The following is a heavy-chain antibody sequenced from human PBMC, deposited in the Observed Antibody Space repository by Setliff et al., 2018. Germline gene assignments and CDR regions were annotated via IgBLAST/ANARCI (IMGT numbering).Heavy chain of an antibody. CDR3: AREDDVNTCDI. V-gene: IGHV3-23*03. CDR1: GLTFSSDA. CDR2: ISSDSGSI. J-gene: IGHJ3*02. Sequence: PGGSLRLSCATSGLTFSSDAMTWVRQTPGKGLEWVSVISSDSGSIYYADSVKGRFTISRDNSKNTLYLQMNSLRAEDTAIYYCAREDDVNTCDIWGQGTMVTVSS.